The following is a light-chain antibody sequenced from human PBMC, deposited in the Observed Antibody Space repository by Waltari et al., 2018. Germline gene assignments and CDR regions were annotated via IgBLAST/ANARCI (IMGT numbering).Light chain of an antibody. V-gene: IGLV1-40*01. CDR1: SSNFAPFA. CDR2: ASN. CDR3: QSYDNRLSYV. Sequence: QSLLTQPPSVSGHPGPRVTISCTARSSNFAPFAVHWYPQLPGQAPKLLIFASNNRPSGVPDRFSGSKSGTSASLAITGLQPEDEGDYYCQSYDNRLSYVFGSGTKVTVL. J-gene: IGLJ1*01.